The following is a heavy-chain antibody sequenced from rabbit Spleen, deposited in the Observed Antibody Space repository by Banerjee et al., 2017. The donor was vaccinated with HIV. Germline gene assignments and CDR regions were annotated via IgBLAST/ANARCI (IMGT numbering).Heavy chain of an antibody. CDR3: ARDTSSSFSSYGMDL. J-gene: IGHJ6*01. Sequence: QEQLVESGGGLVKPGASLTLTCKASGFPFSEKAVMCWVRQVPGKGLTWIACINVITGKAVYASWAKGRFTFSRTSSTTVTLQMTRLTAADTATYFCARDTSSSFSSYGMDLWGQGTLVTVS. D-gene: IGHD1-1*01. V-gene: IGHV1S45*01. CDR1: GFPFSEKAV. CDR2: INVITGKA.